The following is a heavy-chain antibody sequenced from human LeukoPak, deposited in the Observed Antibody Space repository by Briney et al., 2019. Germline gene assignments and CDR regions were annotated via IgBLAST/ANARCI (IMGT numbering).Heavy chain of an antibody. CDR3: ARGMWFDP. J-gene: IGHJ5*02. Sequence: SETLSLTCAVYGGSFSGYYWSWIRQPPGKGLEWVGEINHSGSTNYNPSLKSRVTISVDTSKNQFSLKLSSVTAADTAVYYCARGMWFDPWGQGTLVTVSS. CDR1: GGSFSGYY. V-gene: IGHV4-34*01. CDR2: INHSGST.